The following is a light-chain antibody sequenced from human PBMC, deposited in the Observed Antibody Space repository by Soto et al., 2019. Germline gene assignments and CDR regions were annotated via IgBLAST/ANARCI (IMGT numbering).Light chain of an antibody. CDR2: DAS. V-gene: IGKV3-11*01. Sequence: EIVLTQSPGTLSLSPGERATLSCRASQSVSSHLAWYQQKPGQAPKHLIYDASNRATGIPARFSGSGSGTDFTLTISSLEPEDFAAYHCVQRTTWPWTCGQGSQVEIK. CDR1: QSVSSH. J-gene: IGKJ1*01. CDR3: VQRTTWPWT.